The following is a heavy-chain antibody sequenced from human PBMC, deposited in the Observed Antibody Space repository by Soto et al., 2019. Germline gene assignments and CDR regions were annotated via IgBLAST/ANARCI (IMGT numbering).Heavy chain of an antibody. Sequence: ETLSLTCAVYGGSFSGYYWSWIRQPPGKGLEWIGEINHSGSTNYNPSLKSRVTISVDTSKNQFSLKLSSVTAADTAVYYCARGANNIVVVPAAMKAGWFDPWGQGTLVTVSS. J-gene: IGHJ5*02. CDR2: INHSGST. CDR3: ARGANNIVVVPAAMKAGWFDP. CDR1: GGSFSGYY. D-gene: IGHD2-2*01. V-gene: IGHV4-34*01.